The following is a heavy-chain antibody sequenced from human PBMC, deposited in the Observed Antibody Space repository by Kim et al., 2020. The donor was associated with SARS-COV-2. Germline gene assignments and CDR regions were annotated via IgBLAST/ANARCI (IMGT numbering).Heavy chain of an antibody. Sequence: VKGRFTISRDNSKNTLHLQMNSLRGEDTAVYYCAKDGGGYCSGGSCYSDYWGQGTLVTVSS. J-gene: IGHJ4*02. V-gene: IGHV3-23*01. CDR3: AKDGGGYCSGGSCYSDY. D-gene: IGHD2-15*01.